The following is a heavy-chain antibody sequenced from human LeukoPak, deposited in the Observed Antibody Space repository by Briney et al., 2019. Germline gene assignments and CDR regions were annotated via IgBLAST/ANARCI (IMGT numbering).Heavy chain of an antibody. J-gene: IGHJ6*02. CDR3: ARDRSVAAAADYYYYGMDV. CDR2: IRYDGSDK. Sequence: GGSLRLSCAASGFTFSSYGMHWVRQAPGKGLEWVTLIRYDGSDKYYADSVRGRFTISRDNSKNTLYLQMNSLRAEDTAVYYCARDRSVAAAADYYYYGMDVWGQGTTVTVSS. V-gene: IGHV3-33*08. CDR1: GFTFSSYG. D-gene: IGHD6-13*01.